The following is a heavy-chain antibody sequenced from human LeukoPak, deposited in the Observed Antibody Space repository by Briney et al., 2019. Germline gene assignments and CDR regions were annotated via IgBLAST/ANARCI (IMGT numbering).Heavy chain of an antibody. J-gene: IGHJ4*02. CDR3: ARDIVAAASY. D-gene: IGHD6-13*01. Sequence: GGSLRLSCAASGFTFSSYSMNWVRQAPGKGLEWVSYISSSSSTIYYADSVKGRFTISRDNAKNSLYLQMNSLRAEDTAVYYCARDIVAAASYWGQGTLVTVSS. V-gene: IGHV3-48*01. CDR2: ISSSSSTI. CDR1: GFTFSSYS.